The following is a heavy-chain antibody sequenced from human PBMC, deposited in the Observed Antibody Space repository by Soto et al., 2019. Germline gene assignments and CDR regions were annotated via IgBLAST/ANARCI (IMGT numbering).Heavy chain of an antibody. CDR1: GGSISSGGYY. V-gene: IGHV4-31*03. J-gene: IGHJ4*02. CDR3: AREYQLQMEGYFDY. D-gene: IGHD2-2*01. Sequence: QVQLQESGPGLVKPSQTLSLTCTVSGGSISSGGYYWSWISQHPGKGLEWIGYIYYSGSTYYNPSLKRRVTISVDTSKNQFSLKLSSVTAADTAVYYCAREYQLQMEGYFDYWGQGTLVTVSS. CDR2: IYYSGST.